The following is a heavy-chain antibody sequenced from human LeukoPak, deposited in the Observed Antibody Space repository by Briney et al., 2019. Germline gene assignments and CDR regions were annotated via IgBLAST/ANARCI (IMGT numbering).Heavy chain of an antibody. CDR1: GFTFSTYS. D-gene: IGHD3-22*01. V-gene: IGHV3-21*04. Sequence: PGGSLRLSCAASGFTFSTYSMNWVRQAPGKGLEWVSSISSSSSYIYYADSVKGRFTISRDNSKNTLYLQMNSLRAEDTAVYYCAKIRRLGVVVITDFDAFDIWGQGTMVTVSS. J-gene: IGHJ3*02. CDR3: AKIRRLGVVVITDFDAFDI. CDR2: ISSSSSYI.